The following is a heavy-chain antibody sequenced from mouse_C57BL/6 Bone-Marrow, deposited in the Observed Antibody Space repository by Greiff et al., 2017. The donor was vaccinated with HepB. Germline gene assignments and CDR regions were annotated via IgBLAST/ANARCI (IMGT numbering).Heavy chain of an antibody. D-gene: IGHD1-1*02. V-gene: IGHV1-69*01. Sequence: QVHVKQPGAELVMPGASVKLSCKASGYTFTSYWMHWVKQRPGQGLEWIGEIDPSDSYTNYNQKFKGKSTLTVDKSSSTAYMQLSSLTSEDSAVYYCARSYGPWFAYWGQGTLVTVSA. CDR3: ARSYGPWFAY. J-gene: IGHJ3*01. CDR1: GYTFTSYW. CDR2: IDPSDSYT.